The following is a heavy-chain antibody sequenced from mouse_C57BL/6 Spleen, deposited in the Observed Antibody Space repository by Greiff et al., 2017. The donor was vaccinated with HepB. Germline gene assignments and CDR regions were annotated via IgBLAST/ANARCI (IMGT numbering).Heavy chain of an antibody. J-gene: IGHJ4*01. V-gene: IGHV1-72*01. CDR2: IDPNSGGT. D-gene: IGHD2-4*01. CDR3: ARGWREYDYDEDVEAMDY. CDR1: GYTFTSYW. Sequence: QVQLQQPGAELVKPGASVKLSCKASGYTFTSYWMHWVKQRPGRGLEWIGRIDPNSGGTKYNEKFKSKATLTVDKPSSTAYMQLSSLTSEDSAVYYCARGWREYDYDEDVEAMDYWGQGTSVTVSS.